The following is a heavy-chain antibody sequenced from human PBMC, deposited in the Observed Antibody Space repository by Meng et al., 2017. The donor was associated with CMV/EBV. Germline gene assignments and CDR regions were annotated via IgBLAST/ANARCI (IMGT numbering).Heavy chain of an antibody. Sequence: GGSLRLSCAASGFRFSAYGMHWVRQAPGKGLEWVTFIRYDGSNTYYADSVKGRFTISRDNSRNRLFPQMNSLRPEDTAVYYCARGASGTYFFDSWGQGTLVTVSS. CDR1: GFRFSAYG. CDR2: IRYDGSNT. D-gene: IGHD1-26*01. V-gene: IGHV3-30*02. CDR3: ARGASGTYFFDS. J-gene: IGHJ4*02.